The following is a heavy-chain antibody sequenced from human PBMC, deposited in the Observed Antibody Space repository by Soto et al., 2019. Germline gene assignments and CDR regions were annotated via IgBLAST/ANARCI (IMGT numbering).Heavy chain of an antibody. V-gene: IGHV3-53*01. CDR3: ARVAGTTFNYYYYGMDV. CDR1: GFTFSSYA. CDR2: IYSGGST. J-gene: IGHJ6*02. Sequence: VGSLRLSCAASGFTFSSYAMHWVRQAPGKGLEWVSGIYSGGSTYYADSVKGLFIISRDNSKNTLYLQINSLRAEDTAVYYCARVAGTTFNYYYYGMDVWGQGTTVTVSS. D-gene: IGHD1-1*01.